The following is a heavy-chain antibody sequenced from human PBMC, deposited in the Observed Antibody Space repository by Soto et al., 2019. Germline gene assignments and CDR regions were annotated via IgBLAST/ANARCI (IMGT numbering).Heavy chain of an antibody. J-gene: IGHJ4*02. CDR2: LYHSGSA. Sequence: QLQLQESGSGLVKPSQTLSLTCAVSGDSISSGSYSWSWIRQPPGKGLEWIGYLYHSGSAYCNPSLKGRRTMSVDRSKNQCSLNLNSVTAADTAVYYCARSREPDRYCDSWCQGTLVTVSS. CDR1: GDSISSGSYS. CDR3: ARSREPDRYCDS. V-gene: IGHV4-30-2*01.